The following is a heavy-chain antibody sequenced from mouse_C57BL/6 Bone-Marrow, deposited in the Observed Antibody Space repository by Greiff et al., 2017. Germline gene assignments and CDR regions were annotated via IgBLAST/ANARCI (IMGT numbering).Heavy chain of an antibody. J-gene: IGHJ2*01. Sequence: VKLQQPGAELVMPGASVKLSCKASGYTFTSYWMHWVKQRPGQGLEWIGEIDPSDSYTNYNQKFKGKSTLTVDKSSSTAYMQLSSLTSEDSAVYYCARRGNWYYFDYWGQGTTLTVSS. CDR1: GYTFTSYW. CDR2: IDPSDSYT. CDR3: ARRGNWYYFDY. D-gene: IGHD2-1*01. V-gene: IGHV1-69*01.